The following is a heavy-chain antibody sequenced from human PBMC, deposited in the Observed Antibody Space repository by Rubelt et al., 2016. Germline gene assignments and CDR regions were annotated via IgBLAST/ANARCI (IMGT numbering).Heavy chain of an antibody. Sequence: QVQLVQSGAEVKKPGASVKVSCKASGYTFTSYYMHWVRQAPGQGLGWMGIINPSGGSPSYAQKFHGRFTMTRDTSTSTVYMGLSSLGSADTAVYYCARVYDSSETYYFDYWGQGTLVTVSS. CDR2: INPSGGSP. CDR3: ARVYDSSETYYFDY. J-gene: IGHJ4*02. CDR1: GYTFTSYY. V-gene: IGHV1-46*01. D-gene: IGHD3-22*01.